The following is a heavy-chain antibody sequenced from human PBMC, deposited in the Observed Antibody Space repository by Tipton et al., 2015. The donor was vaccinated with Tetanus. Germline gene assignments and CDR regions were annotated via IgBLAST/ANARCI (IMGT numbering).Heavy chain of an antibody. CDR1: GGSMNSYY. Sequence: GLVKPSETLSLICTASGGSMNSYYWSWIRQPPGKGLEWIGYIYYTGSTNYNPSLKSGVTISLDTSKNQFSLKLTSVSAADTAVYYCARLTGHSMDVVDYYYFGMDVWGQGTKVTVSS. V-gene: IGHV4-59*01. D-gene: IGHD2-21*01. J-gene: IGHJ6*02. CDR3: ARLTGHSMDVVDYYYFGMDV. CDR2: IYYTGST.